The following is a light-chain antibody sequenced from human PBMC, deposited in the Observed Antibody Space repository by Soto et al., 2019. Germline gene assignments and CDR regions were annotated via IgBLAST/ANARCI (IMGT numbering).Light chain of an antibody. CDR3: IQARQTPLT. Sequence: DSVMTQSPLSLPVTPGEPASIACRSSQSLLHSTGRDYLDWYLQQPGQSPQLLIYLGSHRASVVPDSFSSNGSGTEFTLTISRVEAEDVGSYYCIQARQTPLTFGGGTRVEIK. V-gene: IGKV2-28*01. CDR2: LGS. J-gene: IGKJ4*01. CDR1: QSLLHSTGRDY.